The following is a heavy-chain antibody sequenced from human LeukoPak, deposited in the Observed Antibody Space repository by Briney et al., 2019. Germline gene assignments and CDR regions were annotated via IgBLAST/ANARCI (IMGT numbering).Heavy chain of an antibody. CDR2: IYYSGST. CDR1: GGSISSYY. J-gene: IGHJ4*02. D-gene: IGHD2-2*01. V-gene: IGHV4-59*08. Sequence: SETLSLTCTVPGGSISSYYWSWIRQPPGKGLEWIGYIYYSGSTNYNPSLKSRVTISVDTSKNQFSLKLSSVTAADTAVYYCASMGYCSSTSCYAVFDYWGQGTLVTVSS. CDR3: ASMGYCSSTSCYAVFDY.